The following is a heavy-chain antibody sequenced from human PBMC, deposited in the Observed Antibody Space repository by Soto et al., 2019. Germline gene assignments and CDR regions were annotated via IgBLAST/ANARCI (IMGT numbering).Heavy chain of an antibody. CDR3: VKEGSGWYSRGSFDF. CDR2: IGGSGGSA. D-gene: IGHD6-19*01. CDR1: GITLNRYA. Sequence: GGSLRLPCSASGITLNRYALTCSRKATGKGLEWVSVIGGSGGSASYADSVKGRFTITRDNSKNTMYLQMNSLRAEDTATYYCVKEGSGWYSRGSFDFWGRGTMVTVSS. J-gene: IGHJ3*01. V-gene: IGHV3-23*01.